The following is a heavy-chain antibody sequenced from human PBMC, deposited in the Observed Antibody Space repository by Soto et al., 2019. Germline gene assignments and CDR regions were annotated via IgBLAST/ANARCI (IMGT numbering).Heavy chain of an antibody. CDR2: ISYDGSNK. CDR3: AKDLPAVTHYYYYYGMDV. D-gene: IGHD4-4*01. CDR1: GFTFSSYG. J-gene: IGHJ6*01. V-gene: IGHV3-30*18. Sequence: PGGSLRLSCAASGFTFSSYGMHWVRQAPGKGLEWVAVISYDGSNKYYADSVKGRFTISRDNSKNTLYLQMNSLRAEDTAVYYCAKDLPAVTHYYYYYGMDVWGQGTTVTVSS.